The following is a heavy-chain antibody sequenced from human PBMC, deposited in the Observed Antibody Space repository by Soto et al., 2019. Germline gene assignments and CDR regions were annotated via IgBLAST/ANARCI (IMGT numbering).Heavy chain of an antibody. CDR3: ARPKYSAPGYYYYYGMDV. J-gene: IGHJ6*02. D-gene: IGHD2-15*01. V-gene: IGHV1-18*01. Sequence: ASVKVSCKASGYTFTSYGISWVRQAPGQVLEWMGWISAYNGNTNYAQKLQGRVTMTTDTSTSTAYMELRSLRSDDTAVYYCARPKYSAPGYYYYYGMDVWGQGTTVTVSS. CDR2: ISAYNGNT. CDR1: GYTFTSYG.